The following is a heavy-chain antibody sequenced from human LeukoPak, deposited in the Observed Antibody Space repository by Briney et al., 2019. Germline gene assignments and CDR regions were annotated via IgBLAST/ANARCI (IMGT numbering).Heavy chain of an antibody. V-gene: IGHV3-7*04. D-gene: IGHD3-10*01. CDR2: IKEDGSEK. CDR3: ARGSSLDY. Sequence: GGSLRLSCAASGSTFSNYWMSWVRQAPGKRLEWVANIKEDGSEKYYVDSVKGRFIISRDDAKNSLYLQMNSLRTEDAAVYYCARGSSLDYWGQGTLVTVSS. J-gene: IGHJ4*02. CDR1: GSTFSNYW.